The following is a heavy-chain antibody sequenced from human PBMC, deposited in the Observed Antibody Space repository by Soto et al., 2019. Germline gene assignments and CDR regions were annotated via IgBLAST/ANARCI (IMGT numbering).Heavy chain of an antibody. CDR2: IYYSGST. Sequence: SETLSLTCTVSGGSISSYYWSWIRQPPGKGLEWIGYIYYSGSTNYNPSLKSRVTISVDTSKNQFSLKLSSVTAADTAVYYCARAEYGDYAWGYYFDYWGQGTLVTVSS. CDR3: ARAEYGDYAWGYYFDY. D-gene: IGHD4-17*01. CDR1: GGSISSYY. V-gene: IGHV4-59*01. J-gene: IGHJ4*02.